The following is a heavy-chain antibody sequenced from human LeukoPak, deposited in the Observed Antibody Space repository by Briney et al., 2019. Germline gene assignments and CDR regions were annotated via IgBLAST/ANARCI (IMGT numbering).Heavy chain of an antibody. CDR2: INHSGST. D-gene: IGHD3-3*01. Sequence: PSETLSLTCAVYGGSFSGYYWSWIRQPPGKGLEWIGEINHSGSTNYNPSLKSRVTISVDTSKNQFSLKLSSVTAADTAVYYCARGSPVLRFLEWLLVGYMDVWAKGPRSPSP. CDR3: ARGSPVLRFLEWLLVGYMDV. CDR1: GGSFSGYY. J-gene: IGHJ6*03. V-gene: IGHV4-34*01.